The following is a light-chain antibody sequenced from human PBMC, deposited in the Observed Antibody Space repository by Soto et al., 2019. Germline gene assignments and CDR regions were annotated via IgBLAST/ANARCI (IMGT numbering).Light chain of an antibody. J-gene: IGKJ3*01. CDR3: QQYSSVPFT. Sequence: DIVMTQSPDYLAVPLGERANINCRSSQSVLSTSYNKNYLAWFQQKTGQPPKMLIYCASTRGSAVPDRFSGSGSVTDVTLTISSLQAEDVEVYYCQQYSSVPFTVGPGTKVDIK. V-gene: IGKV4-1*01. CDR1: QSVLSTSYNKNY. CDR2: CAS.